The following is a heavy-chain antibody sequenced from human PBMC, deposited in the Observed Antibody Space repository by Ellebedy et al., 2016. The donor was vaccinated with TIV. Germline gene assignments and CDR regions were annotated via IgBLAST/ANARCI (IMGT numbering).Heavy chain of an antibody. J-gene: IGHJ4*02. CDR3: AKGTSSGFNYDRVGSEY. V-gene: IGHV3-23*01. Sequence: GGSLRLSCAASGFTFSSFAMHWVRQAPGKGLEWLSVISGGGDSTYHADSVKGRFTIPGDNSKNTLYLQMDRLRAEDTAVYYCAKGTSSGFNYDRVGSEYWGQGALVTVSS. D-gene: IGHD3-22*01. CDR2: ISGGGDST. CDR1: GFTFSSFA.